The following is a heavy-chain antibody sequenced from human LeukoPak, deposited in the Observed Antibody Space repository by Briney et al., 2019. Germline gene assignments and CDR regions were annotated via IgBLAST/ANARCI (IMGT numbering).Heavy chain of an antibody. CDR1: GVSLSTSGMW. J-gene: IGHJ4*02. V-gene: IGHV2-70*11. Sequence: SGPTLVNPTQTLTLTCTFSGVSLSTSGMWGTWIRQPPGKALEWLARIEWDDDKYYSTSLKTRLTIPKDTSKNQVVLIMTNMDPVDTATYYCARIRYSGSYFDYWGQGTLVTVSS. CDR3: ARIRYSGSYFDY. D-gene: IGHD1-26*01. CDR2: IEWDDDK.